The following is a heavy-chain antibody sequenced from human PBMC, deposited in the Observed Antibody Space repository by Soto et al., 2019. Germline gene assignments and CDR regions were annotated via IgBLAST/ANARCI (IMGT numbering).Heavy chain of an antibody. D-gene: IGHD3-10*01. CDR1: GFPFSSYG. Sequence: SLRLSCAASGFPFSSYGMHWVRQAPGKGLEWVAVISYDGSNKYYADSVKGRFTISRDNSKNTLYLQMNSLRAEDTAVYYCAKGGLGFGTPLIPPLIDYWGQGTLVTVSS. J-gene: IGHJ4*02. CDR2: ISYDGSNK. CDR3: AKGGLGFGTPLIPPLIDY. V-gene: IGHV3-30*18.